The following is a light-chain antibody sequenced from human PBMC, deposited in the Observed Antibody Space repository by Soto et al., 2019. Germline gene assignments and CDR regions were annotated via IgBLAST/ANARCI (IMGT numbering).Light chain of an antibody. V-gene: IGKV3-15*01. Sequence: EIVMTQSPATLAVSPGERASLFFRASQSVSSNLAWYQQKPGQAHRILIYGASTRATGIPARFSGSGSGTEFTLTISSLKSEDFAVYYCQQYNNWPPVTFGQGAKVDI. CDR3: QQYNNWPPVT. J-gene: IGKJ1*01. CDR2: GAS. CDR1: QSVSSN.